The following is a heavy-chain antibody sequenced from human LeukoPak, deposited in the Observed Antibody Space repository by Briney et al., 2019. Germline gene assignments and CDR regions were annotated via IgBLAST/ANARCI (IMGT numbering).Heavy chain of an antibody. CDR2: ISSSSATI. Sequence: GGSLRLSCEGSGFSLSAYNMNWVRQAPGKGLESVSYISSSSATIFYADSVKGRFTISRDNARNSLYLQMNSLRPEDTAVYFCARDRHVPGLYYYYMDVWGKGTTVTVSS. CDR3: ARDRHVPGLYYYYMDV. V-gene: IGHV3-48*01. CDR1: GFSLSAYN. J-gene: IGHJ6*03. D-gene: IGHD6-6*01.